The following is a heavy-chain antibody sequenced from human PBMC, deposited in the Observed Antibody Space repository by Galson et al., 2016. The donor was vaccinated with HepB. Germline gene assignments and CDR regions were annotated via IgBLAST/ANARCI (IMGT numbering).Heavy chain of an antibody. Sequence: SLRLSCAASGFTLSNYVMSWVRQAPGKGLEWVSGISDSDGSTNYADSVKGRFTISRDNSKNTLYLQMNSLRAEDTAVYYCAKDGSSSLRFFALGRRKNYGMEVWGQATTVTVSS. CDR3: AKDGSSSLRFFALGRRKNYGMEV. CDR2: ISDSDGST. V-gene: IGHV3-23*01. J-gene: IGHJ6*02. D-gene: IGHD3-3*01. CDR1: GFTLSNYV.